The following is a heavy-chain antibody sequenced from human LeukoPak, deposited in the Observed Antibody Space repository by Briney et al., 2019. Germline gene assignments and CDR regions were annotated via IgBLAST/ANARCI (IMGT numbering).Heavy chain of an antibody. CDR2: ISYDGSNK. D-gene: IGHD6-19*01. J-gene: IGHJ4*02. V-gene: IGHV3-30*04. CDR1: GFTFSSYA. Sequence: PGGSLRLSCAASGFTFSSYAMHWVRQAPGKGLEWVAVISYDGSNKYYADSVKGRFTISRDNSKNTLYLQMNSLRAEDTAVYYCATGYSSGWTLGYWGQGTLVTVSS. CDR3: ATGYSSGWTLGY.